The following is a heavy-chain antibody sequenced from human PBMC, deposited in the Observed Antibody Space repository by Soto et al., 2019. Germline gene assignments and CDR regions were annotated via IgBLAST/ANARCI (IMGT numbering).Heavy chain of an antibody. Sequence: QITLKKSGPPLVKPTQTLTLTCSLSGFSVSSNGARVGWIRQPPGKALEWLALIYWDDDKHYNPSLKIRLTVTKDTSENLVVLTVTDVDPADTGTYYCVHGTLGSYGHVYFDYWGQGTLVTVSS. CDR3: VHGTLGSYGHVYFDY. D-gene: IGHD5-18*01. J-gene: IGHJ4*02. V-gene: IGHV2-5*02. CDR1: GFSVSSNGAR. CDR2: IYWDDDK.